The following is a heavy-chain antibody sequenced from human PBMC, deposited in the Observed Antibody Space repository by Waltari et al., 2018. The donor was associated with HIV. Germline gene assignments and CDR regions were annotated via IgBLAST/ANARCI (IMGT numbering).Heavy chain of an antibody. V-gene: IGHV3-74*01. CDR1: CFTFGDYW. CDR3: ARGNIGGY. CDR2: INGDGSST. Sequence: EVRLVEAGGGLVQSGGPLGLACAAVCFTFGDYWLHGGRQVPGKGLVWVSRINGDGSSTNYAASVRGRFTISRDNAKNTLYLQMNSLTVGDTAVYYCARGNIGGYWGQGTLVTVSS. J-gene: IGHJ4*02. D-gene: IGHD5-12*01.